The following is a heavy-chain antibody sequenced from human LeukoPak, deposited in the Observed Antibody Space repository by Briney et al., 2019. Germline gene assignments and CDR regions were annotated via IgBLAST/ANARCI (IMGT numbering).Heavy chain of an antibody. CDR3: ARGGVVPAAYYYYMDV. Sequence: SETLSLTCTVSGGSISSYYWSWIRQPPGKGLEWIGNIYYSGSTNDNPSLKSRVTISVDTSKNQFSLKLSSVTAADTAVYYCARGGVVPAAYYYYMDVWGKGTTVTVSS. V-gene: IGHV4-59*01. CDR2: IYYSGST. D-gene: IGHD2-2*01. CDR1: GGSISSYY. J-gene: IGHJ6*03.